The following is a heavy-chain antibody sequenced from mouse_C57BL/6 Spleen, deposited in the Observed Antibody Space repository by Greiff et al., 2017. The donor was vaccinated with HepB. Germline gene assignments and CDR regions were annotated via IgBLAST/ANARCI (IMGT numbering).Heavy chain of an antibody. CDR2: ISSGSSTI. CDR1: GFTFSDYG. J-gene: IGHJ1*03. D-gene: IGHD1-1*01. CDR3: ARRDYYGSSYGYFDV. V-gene: IGHV5-17*01. Sequence: EVRLVESGGGLVKPGGSLKLSCAASGFTFSDYGMHWVRQAPEKGLEWVAYISSGSSTIYYADTVKGRFTISRDNAKNTLFLQMTSRRSEDTAMYYCARRDYYGSSYGYFDVWGTGTTVTVSS.